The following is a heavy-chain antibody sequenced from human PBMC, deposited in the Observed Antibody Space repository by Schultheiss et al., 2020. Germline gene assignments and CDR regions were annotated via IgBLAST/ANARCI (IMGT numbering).Heavy chain of an antibody. V-gene: IGHV3-48*01. CDR3: AKDLVSGDYGDYYYYYGMDV. Sequence: GGSLRLSCAASGFTFSSYGMHWVRQAPGKGLEWVSYISSSGSTIYYADSVKGRFTISRDNSKNTLYLQMNSLRAEDTAVYYCAKDLVSGDYGDYYYYYGMDVWGQGTTVTVSS. CDR2: ISSSGSTI. CDR1: GFTFSSYG. J-gene: IGHJ6*02. D-gene: IGHD4-17*01.